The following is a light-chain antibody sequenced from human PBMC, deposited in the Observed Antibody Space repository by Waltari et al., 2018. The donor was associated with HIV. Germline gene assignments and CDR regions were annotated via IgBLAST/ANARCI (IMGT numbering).Light chain of an antibody. J-gene: IGKJ4*01. Sequence: DIVMTQSPDSLAVSLGETVSINCKSSRTVLYHSDNTNYLAWYQPKPGQAPRVLISWAATRAVMVPASIPALGVPERFSGSGSGTNFTLTISGLQEDDVAIYYCQQYYSLPPTFGGGTRVERK. V-gene: IGKV4-1*01. CDR3: QQYYSLPPT. CDR1: RTVLYHSDNTNY. CDR2: WAA.